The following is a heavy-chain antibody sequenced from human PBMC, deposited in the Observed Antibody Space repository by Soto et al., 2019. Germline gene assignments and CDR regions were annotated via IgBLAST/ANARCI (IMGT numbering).Heavy chain of an antibody. CDR1: GGSFSGYY. CDR3: ARGLYGDYVSSFDY. J-gene: IGHJ4*02. V-gene: IGHV4-34*01. CDR2: INHSGST. Sequence: SETLSLTCAVYGGSFSGYYWSWIRQPPGKGLEWIGEINHSGSTNYNPSLKSRVTISVDTSKNQFSLKLSSVTAADTAVYYCARGLYGDYVSSFDYWGQGTLVTVSS. D-gene: IGHD4-17*01.